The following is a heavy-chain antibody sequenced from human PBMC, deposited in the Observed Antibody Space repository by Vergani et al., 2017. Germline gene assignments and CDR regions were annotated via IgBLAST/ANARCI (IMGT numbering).Heavy chain of an antibody. CDR1: GGSISSSNW. D-gene: IGHD3-10*01. V-gene: IGHV4-4*02. Sequence: QVQLPESGPGLVKPSGTLSLTCAVSGGSISSSNWWSWVRQPPGKGLEWIGEIYHSGSTNYNPSLKSRVAISVDKSKNQFSLKLSSVTAADTALYYCARRWYGSESRPPAFDIWGQGTMVTVSS. J-gene: IGHJ3*02. CDR2: IYHSGST. CDR3: ARRWYGSESRPPAFDI.